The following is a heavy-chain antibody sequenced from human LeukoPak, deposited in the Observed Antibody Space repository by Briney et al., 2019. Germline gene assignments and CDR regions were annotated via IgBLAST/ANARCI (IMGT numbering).Heavy chain of an antibody. V-gene: IGHV4-59*01. CDR2: IYYSGST. J-gene: IGHJ4*02. Sequence: SETLSLTCTVSGGSISSYYWSWIRQPPGKGLDCIGYIYYSGSTNYNPSLKSRVTISVDTSKNQFSLKLSSVTAADTAVYYCAGGIARGWSVYYFDYWGQGTLVTVSS. CDR1: GGSISSYY. CDR3: AGGIARGWSVYYFDY. D-gene: IGHD6-19*01.